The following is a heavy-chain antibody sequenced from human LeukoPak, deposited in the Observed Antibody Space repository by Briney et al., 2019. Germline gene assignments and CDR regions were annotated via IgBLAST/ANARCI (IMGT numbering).Heavy chain of an antibody. CDR1: GFTFSNYA. CDR3: ARSFMAL. D-gene: IGHD3-10*01. Sequence: PGGSLRLSCAASGFTFSNYAMSYVRQAPGKGLEWVSSISGSGGSTYFADSVKGRFTVSRDNSKNTLYLQMNSLRAEDTAVYYCARSFMALWGQGTLVTVSS. J-gene: IGHJ4*02. V-gene: IGHV3-23*01. CDR2: ISGSGGST.